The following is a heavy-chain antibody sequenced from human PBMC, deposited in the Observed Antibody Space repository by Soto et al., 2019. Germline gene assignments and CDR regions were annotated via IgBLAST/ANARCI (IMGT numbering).Heavy chain of an antibody. V-gene: IGHV1-18*01. CDR3: ARIYCSGGSCYSSGRGAFDI. CDR2: ISAYNGNT. CDR1: VSTVARSV. J-gene: IGHJ3*02. D-gene: IGHD2-15*01. Sequence: ATATGRERASVSTVARSVIRKVRQAHGQGLEWMGWISAYNGNTNYAQKLQGRVTMTTDTSTSTAYMELRSLRSDDTAVYYCARIYCSGGSCYSSGRGAFDIWGQGTMVTVSS.